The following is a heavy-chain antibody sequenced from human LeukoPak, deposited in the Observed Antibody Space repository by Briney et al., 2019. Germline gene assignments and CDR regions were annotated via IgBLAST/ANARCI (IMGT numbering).Heavy chain of an antibody. Sequence: ASVKVSCKVSGYTFTGYYMHWVRQAPGQGLEWMGWINPNSGGTNYAQKFQGRVTMTRDTSISTAYMELSRLRSDDTAVYYCARDMSPIVGGYSYMDVWGKGTTVTVSS. D-gene: IGHD1-26*01. CDR2: INPNSGGT. CDR3: ARDMSPIVGGYSYMDV. CDR1: GYTFTGYY. J-gene: IGHJ6*03. V-gene: IGHV1-2*02.